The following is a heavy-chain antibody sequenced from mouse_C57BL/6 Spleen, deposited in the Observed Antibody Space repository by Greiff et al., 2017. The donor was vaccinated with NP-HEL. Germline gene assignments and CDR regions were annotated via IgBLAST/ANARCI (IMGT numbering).Heavy chain of an antibody. D-gene: IGHD1-1*01. V-gene: IGHV1-64*01. J-gene: IGHJ4*01. CDR1: GYTFTSYW. Sequence: VQLQQPGAELVKPGASVKLSCKASGYTFTSYWMHWVKQRPGQGLEWIGMIHPNSGSTNYNEKFKSKATLTVDKSSSTAYMQLSSLTSEDSAVYDCSGEYYGSSYDYAMDYWGQGTSVTVSS. CDR3: SGEYYGSSYDYAMDY. CDR2: IHPNSGST.